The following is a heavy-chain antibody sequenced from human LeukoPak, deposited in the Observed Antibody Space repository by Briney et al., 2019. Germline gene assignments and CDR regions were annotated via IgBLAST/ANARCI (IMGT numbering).Heavy chain of an antibody. J-gene: IGHJ5*02. CDR1: GYTFTGFY. V-gene: IGHV1-69*11. Sequence: ASVKVSCKASGYTFTGFYLQWVRQAPGQGLEWMGRIIPMLGTANYAQKFQGRVTNTADESSSTAYMELSSLSSEDTAVYYCARDSDSTAYYWGSWFDPWAREPWSPSPQ. D-gene: IGHD3-22*01. CDR3: ARDSDSTAYYWGSWFDP. CDR2: IIPMLGTA.